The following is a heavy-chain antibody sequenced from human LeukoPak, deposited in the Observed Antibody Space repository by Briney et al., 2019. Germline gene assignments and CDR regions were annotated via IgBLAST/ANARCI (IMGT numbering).Heavy chain of an antibody. CDR2: ISAGSAT. Sequence: AGGSLRLSCAASGFTFSSFSMNWVPQAPGKGLEWVSYISAGSATYYADSVKGRFTISRDNSKNTLYLHMNSLRAEDTAVYYCALQRTLWQQLLDSWGQGTLVTVSS. D-gene: IGHD6-13*01. CDR3: ALQRTLWQQLLDS. CDR1: GFTFSSFS. V-gene: IGHV3-48*01. J-gene: IGHJ4*02.